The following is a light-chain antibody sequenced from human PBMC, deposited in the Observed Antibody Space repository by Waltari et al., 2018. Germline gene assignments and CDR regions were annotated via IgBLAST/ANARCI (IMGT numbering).Light chain of an antibody. J-gene: IGKJ2*01. CDR3: QQYLSSTRT. Sequence: EIVLTQSPGTLSLSPGERATISCRASQSLVSSYLAWYQQKPGQAPRLLMYDVSSRATGIPDRFSGSGSGTEFTLTISRLEPEDSAVYYCQQYLSSTRTFGQGTKLEIK. CDR2: DVS. CDR1: QSLVSSY. V-gene: IGKV3-20*01.